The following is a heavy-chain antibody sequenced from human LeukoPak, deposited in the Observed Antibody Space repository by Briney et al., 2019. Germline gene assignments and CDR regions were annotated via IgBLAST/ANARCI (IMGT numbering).Heavy chain of an antibody. D-gene: IGHD1-1*01. CDR1: GFPFSSYW. V-gene: IGHV3-7*01. J-gene: IGHJ4*02. Sequence: PGGSLRLSCAASGFPFSSYWMSWVRQAPGKGLEWVANIKLDGSDKYYVDSVKGRFTISRDNPKNSLYLQVNSLRADDTAVYYCARLTGTTGFDYWGQGTLVTVSS. CDR2: IKLDGSDK. CDR3: ARLTGTTGFDY.